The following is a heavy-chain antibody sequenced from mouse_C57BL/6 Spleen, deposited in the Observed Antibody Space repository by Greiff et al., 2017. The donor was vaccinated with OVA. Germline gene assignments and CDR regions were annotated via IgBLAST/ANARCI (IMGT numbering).Heavy chain of an antibody. D-gene: IGHD1-3*01. CDR2: ISYDGSN. Sequence: EVKLMDSGPGLVKPSQSLSLTCSVTGYSITSGYYWNWIRQFPGNKLEWMGYISYDGSNNYNPSLKNRISINRDTSKNQFFLKLNSVTTEDTATYYCASYISTLFDYWGQGTTLTVSS. J-gene: IGHJ2*01. V-gene: IGHV3-6*01. CDR1: GYSITSGYY. CDR3: ASYISTLFDY.